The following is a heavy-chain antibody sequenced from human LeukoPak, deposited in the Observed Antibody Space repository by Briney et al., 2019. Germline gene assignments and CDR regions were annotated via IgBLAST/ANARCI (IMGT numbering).Heavy chain of an antibody. Sequence: GGSLRLSCAASGFTFSSYGMHWVRQAPGKGLEWVAFIRYDGNSQYYADSVKGRFSISRDNSKNTLYLQMNSLRAEDTAFYYCARDGSYKFDYWGQGTLVTVSS. V-gene: IGHV3-30*02. D-gene: IGHD1-26*01. CDR2: IRYDGNSQ. CDR1: GFTFSSYG. J-gene: IGHJ4*02. CDR3: ARDGSYKFDY.